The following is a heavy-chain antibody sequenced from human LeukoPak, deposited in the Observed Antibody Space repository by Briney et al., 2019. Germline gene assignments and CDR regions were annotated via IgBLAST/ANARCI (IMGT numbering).Heavy chain of an antibody. J-gene: IGHJ4*02. V-gene: IGHV4-34*01. D-gene: IGHD5-18*01. CDR3: AARGIQLWLTGDY. CDR2: INHSGST. CDR1: GGSFSGYY. Sequence: SETLSLTCAVYGGSFSGYYWSWIRQPPGKGLEWIGEINHSGSTNYNPSLKSRVTISVDTSKNQFSLKLSSVTAADTAVYYCAARGIQLWLTGDYWGQGTLSPSPQ.